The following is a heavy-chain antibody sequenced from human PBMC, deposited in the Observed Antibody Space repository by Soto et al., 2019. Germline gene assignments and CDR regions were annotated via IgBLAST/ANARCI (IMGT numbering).Heavy chain of an antibody. D-gene: IGHD3-9*01. V-gene: IGHV3-30*04. J-gene: IGHJ2*01. Sequence: QEQLVESGGGVVRPGKSLRLSCEASGFNFTYNAMHWVRQAPGKGLEWVAVISFNGRKKFYASSVKGRFTISRDNSKNPLYLQINNLRPGDTAVYYCARDWLRRDDILTPSWNFNLWGQGTLVTAS. CDR3: ARDWLRRDDILTPSWNFNL. CDR1: GFNFTYNA. CDR2: ISFNGRKK.